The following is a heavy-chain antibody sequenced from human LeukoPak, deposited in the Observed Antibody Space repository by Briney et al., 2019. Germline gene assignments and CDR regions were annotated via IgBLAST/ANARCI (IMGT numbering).Heavy chain of an antibody. Sequence: PGGSLRLSCAASGFTFSSYWMHWVRQASGKGLVWVSRINSDGSSTSYADSVKGRFTISRDNAKNTLYLQMNSLRAEDTAFYYCAKDNRRHYPSGPTPASLHWGQGALVTVPS. V-gene: IGHV3-74*01. CDR3: AKDNRRHYPSGPTPASLH. D-gene: IGHD6-19*01. J-gene: IGHJ4*02. CDR1: GFTFSSYW. CDR2: INSDGSST.